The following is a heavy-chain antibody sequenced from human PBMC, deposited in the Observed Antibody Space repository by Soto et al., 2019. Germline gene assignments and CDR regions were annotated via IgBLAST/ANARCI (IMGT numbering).Heavy chain of an antibody. Sequence: ASVKVSCKASGYTFTSYGISWVRQAPGQGLEWMGWISAYNGNTNYAQKLQGRATMTTDTSTSTAYMELRSLRSDDTAVYYCARERSGSYSGYYYYGMDVWGQGTTVTVSS. V-gene: IGHV1-18*04. J-gene: IGHJ6*02. D-gene: IGHD1-26*01. CDR3: ARERSGSYSGYYYYGMDV. CDR1: GYTFTSYG. CDR2: ISAYNGNT.